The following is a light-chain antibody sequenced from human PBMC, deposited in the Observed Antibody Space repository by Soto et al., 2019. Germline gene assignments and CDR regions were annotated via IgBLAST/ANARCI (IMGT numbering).Light chain of an antibody. J-gene: IGLJ1*01. Sequence: QSVLTQPASVSGSPGQSITISCTGISSDIGGYNSVSWYQQHPGKAPKLMIYEVTNRPSGVSNRFSGSESGNTASLTISGLQAEDEADYYCSSHTSSRTYAFGTGTKVTVL. V-gene: IGLV2-14*01. CDR3: SSHTSSRTYA. CDR1: SSDIGGYNS. CDR2: EVT.